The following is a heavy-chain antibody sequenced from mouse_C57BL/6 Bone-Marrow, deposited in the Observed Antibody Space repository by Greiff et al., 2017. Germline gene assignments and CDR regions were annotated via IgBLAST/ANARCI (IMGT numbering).Heavy chain of an antibody. CDR1: GFTFSDYY. V-gene: IGHV5-12*01. CDR2: ISNGGGST. Sequence: EVKLMASGGGLVQPGGSLKLSCAASGFTFSDYYMYWVRQTPEKRLEWVAYISNGGGSTYYPDTVKGRFTISRDNAKNTLYLQMSRLKSEDTAMYYCARREDYEAWFAYWGQGTLVTVSA. J-gene: IGHJ3*01. D-gene: IGHD2-3*01. CDR3: ARREDYEAWFAY.